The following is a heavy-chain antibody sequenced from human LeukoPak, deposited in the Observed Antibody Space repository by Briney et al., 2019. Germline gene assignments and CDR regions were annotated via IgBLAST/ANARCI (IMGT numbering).Heavy chain of an antibody. J-gene: IGHJ4*02. D-gene: IGHD6-13*01. Sequence: SETLSLTCTVSGGSISSTSYYWAWIRQPPGRGREWIGSIDYSGTTYYNPSLKSRVTISVDTSKNQFSLKLSSVTASDTAKYFCARRGQAAGSKGAFDYWGQGTLVTVSS. CDR3: ARRGQAAGSKGAFDY. CDR1: GGSISSTSYY. CDR2: IDYSGTT. V-gene: IGHV4-39*01.